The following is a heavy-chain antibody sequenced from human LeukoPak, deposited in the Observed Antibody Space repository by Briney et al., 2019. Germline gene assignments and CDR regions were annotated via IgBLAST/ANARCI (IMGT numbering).Heavy chain of an antibody. CDR2: ISYDGSNK. J-gene: IGHJ4*02. V-gene: IGHV3-30*18. D-gene: IGHD2-2*01. Sequence: GRSLRLSCAASGLTLSIYGMDCVRQAPGKGLEWVAVISYDGSNKYYADSVKGRFTISRDHSKNTLYLQMNSLRAEDTALYYCAKDLWKYQLLNFDYWGQGTLVTVSS. CDR1: GLTLSIYG. CDR3: AKDLWKYQLLNFDY.